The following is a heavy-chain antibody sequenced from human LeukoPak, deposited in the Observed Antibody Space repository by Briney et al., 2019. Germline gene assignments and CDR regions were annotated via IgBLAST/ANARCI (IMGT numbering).Heavy chain of an antibody. J-gene: IGHJ4*02. D-gene: IGHD5-12*01. CDR1: GFTFSSYG. Sequence: GGSLRLSCAASGFTFSSYGVHWVRQAPGKGLDWVAFTRFDGSNKHYADSVKGRFTISRDNSKNTLNLQMNSLRAEDTAVYYCARGPSGYHNTGGQGTLVTVSS. CDR2: TRFDGSNK. CDR3: ARGPSGYHNT. V-gene: IGHV3-30*02.